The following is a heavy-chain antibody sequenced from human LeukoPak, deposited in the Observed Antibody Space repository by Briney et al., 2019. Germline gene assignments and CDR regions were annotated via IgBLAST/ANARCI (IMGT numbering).Heavy chain of an antibody. Sequence: ASVKVSCKASGYTFTSYGISWVRQAPGQGLEWMGWISAYNGNTNYAQKLQGRVTMTTVTSTSTAYMELRSLRSDDTAVYYCARDFYYYDSSGYYPEGYYYYYMDVWGKGTTVTVSS. D-gene: IGHD3-22*01. V-gene: IGHV1-18*01. CDR1: GYTFTSYG. CDR3: ARDFYYYDSSGYYPEGYYYYYMDV. J-gene: IGHJ6*03. CDR2: ISAYNGNT.